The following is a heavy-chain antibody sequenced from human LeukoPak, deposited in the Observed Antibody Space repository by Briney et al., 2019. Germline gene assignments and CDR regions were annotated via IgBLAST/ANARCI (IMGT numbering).Heavy chain of an antibody. Sequence: ASVKVSCKASGYTFTGYYMHWVRQAPGQGLEWMGWINPNSGGTNYAQKFQGRVTMTRDTSISTAYMELGRLRSDDTAVYYCAQKEDSSSSLDYWGQGTLVTVSS. CDR3: AQKEDSSSSLDY. J-gene: IGHJ4*02. CDR2: INPNSGGT. V-gene: IGHV1-2*02. CDR1: GYTFTGYY. D-gene: IGHD6-6*01.